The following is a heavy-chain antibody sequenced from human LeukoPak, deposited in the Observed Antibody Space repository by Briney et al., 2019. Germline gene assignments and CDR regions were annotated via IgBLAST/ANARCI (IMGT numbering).Heavy chain of an antibody. J-gene: IGHJ4*02. CDR3: AKDRSYYGDYFDY. V-gene: IGHV3-33*06. CDR2: IWYDGSNK. Sequence: QAGGSLRLSCAASGFPFSSYGIHWVRQAPGKGLEWVAVIWYDGSNKYYGGSVKGRVTISRDNSKNPLYLQMNRLRAEDTAVYSCAKDRSYYGDYFDYWGQGTLVTVSS. CDR1: GFPFSSYG. D-gene: IGHD4-17*01.